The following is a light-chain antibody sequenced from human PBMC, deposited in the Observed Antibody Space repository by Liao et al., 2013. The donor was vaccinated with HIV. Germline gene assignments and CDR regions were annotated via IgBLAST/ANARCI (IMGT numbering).Light chain of an antibody. CDR3: QAWDSSTAI. CDR2: QDT. V-gene: IGLV3-1*01. J-gene: IGLJ2*01. CDR1: YLEDKH. Sequence: SYELTQPPSVSVSPGQTATITCYGVYLEDKHVCWYQQRPGQSPVLLICQDTKRPSGIPERFSGSNSGNTATLTIRGTQAMDEADYYCQAWDSSTAIFGGGTKLTVL.